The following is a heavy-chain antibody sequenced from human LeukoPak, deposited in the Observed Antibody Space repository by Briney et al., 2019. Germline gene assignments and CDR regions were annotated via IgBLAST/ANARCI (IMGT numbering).Heavy chain of an antibody. D-gene: IGHD3-22*01. CDR1: GFTFSSYS. J-gene: IGHJ4*02. Sequence: PGGSLRLSCAASGFTFSSYSMNWVRQAPGKGLEWVSHITASGTAMFYADSVKGRFTISRDNAKNSLYLQMNSLRAEDTAVYYCAKCSSGYPYYFDYWGQGTLVTVSS. V-gene: IGHV3-48*01. CDR3: AKCSSGYPYYFDY. CDR2: ITASGTAM.